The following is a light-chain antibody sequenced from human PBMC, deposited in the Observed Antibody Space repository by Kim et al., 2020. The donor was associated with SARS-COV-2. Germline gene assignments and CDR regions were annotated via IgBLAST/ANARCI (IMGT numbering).Light chain of an antibody. CDR3: QTWGTGL. CDR2: LNSDGSH. J-gene: IGLJ2*01. V-gene: IGLV4-69*01. Sequence: QPVLTQSPSASASLGASVKLTCTLSSGHSCYSIAWHQQQPEKGPRYLMKLNSDGSHSKGDGIPDRFSGSSSGAERYLTISSLQSEDEADYYCQTWGTGLFGGGTQLTVL. CDR1: SGHSCYS.